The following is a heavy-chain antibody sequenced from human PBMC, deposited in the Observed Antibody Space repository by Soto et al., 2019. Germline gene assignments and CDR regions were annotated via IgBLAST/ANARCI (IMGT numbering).Heavy chain of an antibody. V-gene: IGHV3-11*05. D-gene: IGHD3-10*02. Sequence: QVQLVESAGGLVKPGGSLRLSCAASGFTFSDYYMSWIRQAPGKGLEWVSYISSSNSYTNYADSVKGRFTISRDNAKNSLYLQMNSLGAEDAAVYYCARHVHDAFDIWGQGTMVTVSS. CDR3: ARHVHDAFDI. CDR2: ISSSNSYT. CDR1: GFTFSDYY. J-gene: IGHJ3*02.